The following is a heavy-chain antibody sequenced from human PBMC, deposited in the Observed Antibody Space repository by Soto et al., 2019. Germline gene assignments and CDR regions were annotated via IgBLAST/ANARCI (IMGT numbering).Heavy chain of an antibody. CDR2: MNPNSGNT. D-gene: IGHD3-22*01. Sequence: QVQLVQSGAEVKKPGASVKVSCKASGYTFTSYDINWVRQATGQGLEWMGWMNPNSGNTGYAQKFQGSVTMTRKTSISTDYMELSSLRSEDTAVYYCAIESRGYYDSSGYYFWFDPWGQGTLVTVSS. CDR3: AIESRGYYDSSGYYFWFDP. CDR1: GYTFTSYD. V-gene: IGHV1-8*01. J-gene: IGHJ5*02.